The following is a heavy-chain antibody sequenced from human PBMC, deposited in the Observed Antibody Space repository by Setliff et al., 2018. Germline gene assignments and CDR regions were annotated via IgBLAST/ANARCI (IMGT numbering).Heavy chain of an antibody. Sequence: SETLSLTCSISGGSISRSSYHYVWIRQPPGKGLEWIGSIYYSGSTYYNPSLKSRVTISVDTSKNQFSLKLSSVTAADTAVYYCARVSMYSSSWYYYYYGMDVWGQGTTVTVSS. CDR1: GGSISRSSYH. CDR3: ARVSMYSSSWYYYYYGMDV. CDR2: IYYSGST. J-gene: IGHJ6*02. V-gene: IGHV4-39*07. D-gene: IGHD6-13*01.